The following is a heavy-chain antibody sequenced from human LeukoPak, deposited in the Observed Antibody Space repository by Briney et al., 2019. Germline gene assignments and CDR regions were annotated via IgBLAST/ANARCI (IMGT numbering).Heavy chain of an antibody. CDR2: IKQDGSDK. J-gene: IGHJ4*02. D-gene: IGHD2-15*01. CDR1: GFTFSSYW. CDR3: LTSTRSHRFDY. V-gene: IGHV3-7*01. Sequence: GESLRLSCAASGFTFSSYWMSWVRQAPGKGLEWVAIIKQDGSDKYYVDSVEGRFIISRDNAKNSLYLQMNSLRAEDTAVYYCLTSTRSHRFDYWGQGTLVTVSS.